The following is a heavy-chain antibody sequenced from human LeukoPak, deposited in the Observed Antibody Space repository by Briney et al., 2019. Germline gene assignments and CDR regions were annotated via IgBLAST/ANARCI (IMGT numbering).Heavy chain of an antibody. CDR1: GGSISNYY. CDR3: ARWSGWSTYGIDV. D-gene: IGHD6-19*01. V-gene: IGHV4-59*01. Sequence: PSETLSLTCTVSGGSISNYYWSWIRQPPGKGLEWLGYSYYSGSTNYNPSLKSRVTISVETSKNQFTLKVSSVTAADTAVYYCARWSGWSTYGIDVWGQGTTVTVSS. CDR2: SYYSGST. J-gene: IGHJ6*02.